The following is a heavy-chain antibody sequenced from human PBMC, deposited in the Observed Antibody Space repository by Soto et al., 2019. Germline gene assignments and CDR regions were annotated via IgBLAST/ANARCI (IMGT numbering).Heavy chain of an antibody. D-gene: IGHD2-2*01. V-gene: IGHV3-23*01. CDR3: AKEGVGYCSSTSCHDAFDI. CDR2: ISGSGGST. J-gene: IGHJ3*02. Sequence: GGSLRLSCAASGFTFSSYAMSWVRQAPGKGLEWVSAISGSGGSTYYADSVKGRFTISRDNSKNTLYLQMNSLRAEDTAVYYCAKEGVGYCSSTSCHDAFDIWGQGTMVTVPS. CDR1: GFTFSSYA.